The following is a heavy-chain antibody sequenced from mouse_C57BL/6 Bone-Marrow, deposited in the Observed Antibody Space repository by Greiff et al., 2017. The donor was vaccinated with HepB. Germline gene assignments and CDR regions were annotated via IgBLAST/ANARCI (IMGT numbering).Heavy chain of an antibody. D-gene: IGHD2-14*01. CDR1: GFTFSTSG. Sequence: EVKLMESGGELVKPGGSLKLSCVASGFTFSTSGMSWVRQTPDKRLEWVATINTGGTYTYYPDSVKGRFTISKDTAKSTLFLQMSSLQSEDTAIYYCARDRFDYYFDYWGQGTTLTVSS. CDR3: ARDRFDYYFDY. J-gene: IGHJ2*01. V-gene: IGHV5-6*01. CDR2: INTGGTYT.